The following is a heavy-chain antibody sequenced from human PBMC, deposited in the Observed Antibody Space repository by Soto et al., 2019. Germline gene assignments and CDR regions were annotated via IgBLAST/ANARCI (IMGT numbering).Heavy chain of an antibody. D-gene: IGHD6-13*01. CDR1: GDSVSSNSGV. V-gene: IGHV6-1*01. J-gene: IGHJ4*02. CDR2: TYYRSKWYN. Sequence: QTLSLTCAISGDSVSSNSGVWNWIRQSPSRGLEWLGRTYYRSKWYNEYALSVKSRITINPDTSKNQFSLQLNSVTPEDTAVYYCARAKPAAGTGAYFFDYWGQGTLVTVSS. CDR3: ARAKPAAGTGAYFFDY.